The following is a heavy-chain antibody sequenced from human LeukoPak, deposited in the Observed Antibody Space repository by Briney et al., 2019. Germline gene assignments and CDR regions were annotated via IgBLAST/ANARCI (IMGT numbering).Heavy chain of an antibody. Sequence: PGGSLRLSCAASGFTFSSYWMSWVRQPPGKGLEWIGEINHSGSTNYNPSLKSRVTISVDTSKNQFSLKLSSVTAADTAVYYCAREFRCSSTSCVWFDPWGQGTLVTVSS. J-gene: IGHJ5*02. CDR1: GFTFSSYW. CDR3: AREFRCSSTSCVWFDP. D-gene: IGHD2-2*01. CDR2: INHSGST. V-gene: IGHV4-34*01.